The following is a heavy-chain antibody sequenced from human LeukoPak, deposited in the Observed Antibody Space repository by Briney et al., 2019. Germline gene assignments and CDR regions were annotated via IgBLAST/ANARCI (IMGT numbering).Heavy chain of an antibody. Sequence: GRSLRLSCAASGFTFSSYGMHWVRQAPGKGLEWVAVIWYDGSNKYYADSVKSRFTISRDNSKNTLYLQMNSLRAEDTAVYYCAKVRSPFHYFDYWGQGTLVTVSS. CDR1: GFTFSSYG. CDR2: IWYDGSNK. J-gene: IGHJ4*02. V-gene: IGHV3-33*06. CDR3: AKVRSPFHYFDY. D-gene: IGHD3-3*02.